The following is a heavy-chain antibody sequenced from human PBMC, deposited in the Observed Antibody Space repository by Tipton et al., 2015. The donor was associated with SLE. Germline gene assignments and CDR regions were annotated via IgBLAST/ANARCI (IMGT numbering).Heavy chain of an antibody. CDR3: ARVGSGWYGDY. V-gene: IGHV3-30*02. D-gene: IGHD6-19*01. CDR1: GFTFSSYG. CDR2: IRYDGSST. J-gene: IGHJ4*02. Sequence: SLRLSCAASGFTFSSYGMHWVRQAPGKGLEWVAFIRYDGSSTSYADSVKGRFTISRDNAKNTLYLQMNSLRAEDTAVYYCARVGSGWYGDYWGQGTLVTVSS.